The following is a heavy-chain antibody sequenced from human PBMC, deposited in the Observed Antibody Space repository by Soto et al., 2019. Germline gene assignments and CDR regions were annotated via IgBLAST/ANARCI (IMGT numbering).Heavy chain of an antibody. J-gene: IGHJ3*02. Sequence: QVTLKESGPVLVKPTETLTLTCTVSGFSLSNARMGVSWIRQPPGKALEWLAHIFSNDEKSYSTSLKSRLTISKHTSKGPVVLTMPYVDPVDTATFFCARSDTWIQVPHIDAFDIWGQGTMVPVSS. D-gene: IGHD5-12*01. CDR3: ARSDTWIQVPHIDAFDI. V-gene: IGHV2-26*01. CDR1: GFSLSNARMG. CDR2: IFSNDEK.